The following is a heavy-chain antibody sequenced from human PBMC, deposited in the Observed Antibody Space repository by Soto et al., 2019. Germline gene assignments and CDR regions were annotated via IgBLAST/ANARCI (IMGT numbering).Heavy chain of an antibody. Sequence: PGGSLRLSCVASGFTFSHYAMSWLRQAPGKGLEWVSAISASGDGTYYADSVRGRLTISRDNSKNTLFLQMNGLRAEDTAVYFCARGVDTTSHFSWFDPWGQGTLVTVSS. D-gene: IGHD1-1*01. CDR1: GFTFSHYA. V-gene: IGHV3-23*01. CDR3: ARGVDTTSHFSWFDP. J-gene: IGHJ5*02. CDR2: ISASGDGT.